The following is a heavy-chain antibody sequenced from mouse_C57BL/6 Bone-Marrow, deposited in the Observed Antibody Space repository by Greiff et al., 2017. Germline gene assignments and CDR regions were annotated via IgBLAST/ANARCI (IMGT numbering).Heavy chain of an antibody. CDR2: ISSGGSYT. J-gene: IGHJ2*01. D-gene: IGHD1-1*01. CDR1: GFTFSSYG. V-gene: IGHV5-6*01. Sequence: EVHLVESGGDLVKPGGSLKLSCAASGFTFSSYGMSWVRQTPDKRLEWVATISSGGSYTYYPDSVKGRFTISRDNAKNTLYLQMSSLKSEDTAMYYCARHYYGSSYYFDYWGQGTTRTVSS. CDR3: ARHYYGSSYYFDY.